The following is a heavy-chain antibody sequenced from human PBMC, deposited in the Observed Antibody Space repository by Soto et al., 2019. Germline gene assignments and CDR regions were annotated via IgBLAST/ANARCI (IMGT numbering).Heavy chain of an antibody. J-gene: IGHJ6*02. CDR2: ISYDGSNK. CDR1: GFTFSSYG. D-gene: IGHD2-15*01. CDR3: AKERRGCSGGSCYYYYGMDV. Sequence: QVQLVESGGGVVQPGRSLRLSCAASGFTFSSYGMHWVRQAPGKGLEWVAVISYDGSNKYYADSVKGRFTISRDNSKNTLYLQMNSLRAEDTAVYYCAKERRGCSGGSCYYYYGMDVWGQGTTVTVSS. V-gene: IGHV3-30*18.